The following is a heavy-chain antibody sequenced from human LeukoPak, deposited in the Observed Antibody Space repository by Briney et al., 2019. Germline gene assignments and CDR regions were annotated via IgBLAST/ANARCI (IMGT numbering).Heavy chain of an antibody. V-gene: IGHV4-39*01. J-gene: IGHJ3*02. Sequence: PSVTLSLTCTVSGGSISSSSYYWGWIRQPPGKGLEWIGTIYYSGSTYYNPSLKSRVTISVDTSKNQFSLKVSSVTAADTAVYYCARQGEGGRAFDIWGQGTMVTVSS. CDR1: GGSISSSSYY. CDR3: ARQGEGGRAFDI. CDR2: IYYSGST. D-gene: IGHD1-26*01.